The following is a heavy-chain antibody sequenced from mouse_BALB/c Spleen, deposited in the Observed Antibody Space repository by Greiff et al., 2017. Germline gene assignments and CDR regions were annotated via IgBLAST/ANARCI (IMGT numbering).Heavy chain of an antibody. Sequence: VHLVESGPGLVAPSQSLSITCTVSGFSLTSYGVHWVRQPPGKGLEWLGVIWAGGSTNYNSALMSRLSISKDNSKSQVFLKMNSLQTDDTAMYYCARDRYGNHWYFDVWGAGTTVTVSS. CDR2: IWAGGST. V-gene: IGHV2-9*02. CDR3: ARDRYGNHWYFDV. D-gene: IGHD2-10*02. J-gene: IGHJ1*01. CDR1: GFSLTSYG.